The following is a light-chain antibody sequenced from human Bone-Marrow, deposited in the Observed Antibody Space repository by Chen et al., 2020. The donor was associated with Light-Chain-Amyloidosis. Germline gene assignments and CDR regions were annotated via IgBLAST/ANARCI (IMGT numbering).Light chain of an antibody. J-gene: IGKJ3*01. Sequence: EIVLTQSPDFQSVTPKDTVTITCRASQSSGSSLPWYQQKPGQSPKLVVKYTSQSVSGVPSRFSGRGSGTHFTLTINSLEVEDAATYYCHQSSDFPITFGPGTKVDIK. V-gene: IGKV6-21*01. CDR2: YTS. CDR3: HQSSDFPIT. CDR1: QSSGSS.